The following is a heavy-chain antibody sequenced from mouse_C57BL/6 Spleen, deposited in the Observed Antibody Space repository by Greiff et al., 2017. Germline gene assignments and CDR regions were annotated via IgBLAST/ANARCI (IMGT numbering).Heavy chain of an antibody. CDR3: ARCWDGFDY. CDR1: GYTFTDYY. V-gene: IGHV1-76*01. J-gene: IGHJ2*01. Sequence: QVQLQQSGAELVRPGASVKLSCKASGYTFTDYYINWVKQRPGQGLEWIARIYPGSGNTYYNEKFKGKATLTAEKSSSTAYMQLSSLTSEDSAVYFCARCWDGFDYWGQGTTLTVSS. CDR2: IYPGSGNT. D-gene: IGHD4-1*01.